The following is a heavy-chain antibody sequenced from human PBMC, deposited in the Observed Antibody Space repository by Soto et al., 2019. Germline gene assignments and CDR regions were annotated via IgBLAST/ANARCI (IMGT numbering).Heavy chain of an antibody. CDR3: SREGGTGGYRAAFDI. CDR1: GYTFSSYS. V-gene: IGHV1-18*04. Sequence: QVQLVQSGAEMKQPGASVKVSCKTSGYTFSSYSINWLRQAPGQGLEWLGWISAFNGNTNYAQKVQGRVTMTTDTSTNAAYMELRSLTSDDTAVYYCSREGGTGGYRAAFDIWGQGTMVTVSA. D-gene: IGHD3-16*02. J-gene: IGHJ3*02. CDR2: ISAFNGNT.